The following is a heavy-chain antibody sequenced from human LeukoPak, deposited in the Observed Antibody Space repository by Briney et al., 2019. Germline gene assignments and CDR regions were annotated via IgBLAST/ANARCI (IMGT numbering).Heavy chain of an antibody. CDR2: IYYSGST. D-gene: IGHD1-1*01. CDR1: GGSISGYY. J-gene: IGHJ4*02. CDR3: ARDGVQGSIL. V-gene: IGHV4-59*01. Sequence: PSETLSLTCTVSGGSISGYYWSWIRQSPGKGLEWIGYIYYSGSTNYNPSLKSRVTISVDTSKNQFSLKLRSVTAADTAVYYCARDGVQGSILWGQGTLVTVSS.